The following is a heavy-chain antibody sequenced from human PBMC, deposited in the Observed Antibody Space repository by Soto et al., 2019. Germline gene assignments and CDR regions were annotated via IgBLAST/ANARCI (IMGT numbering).Heavy chain of an antibody. Sequence: GGSLRLSCAASAFSFSDYYMSWIRQAPGKGLEWVSYISGSGSTMYYVDSVKGRFTISRDNAKNSLYLQMNSLRAEDTAVYYCARDAPTPPLAWFGELLYHYYYYGMDVWGQGTTVTV. CDR1: AFSFSDYY. CDR3: ARDAPTPPLAWFGELLYHYYYYGMDV. V-gene: IGHV3-11*04. D-gene: IGHD3-10*01. J-gene: IGHJ6*02. CDR2: ISGSGSTM.